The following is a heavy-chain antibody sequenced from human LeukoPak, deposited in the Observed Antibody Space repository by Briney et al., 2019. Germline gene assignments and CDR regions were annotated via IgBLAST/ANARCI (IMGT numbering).Heavy chain of an antibody. CDR1: IFTFRTYS. Sequence: PGGCLRHSRGDPIFTFRTYSMIWARPTAGAGVGRISYISSGGGVTNYAESVKGRFSISRDNAKNSLFLQKNTLKDEDTAVYYRARVGVGDWGSVWDHWGQGARVTVSS. CDR3: ARVGVGDWGSVWDH. V-gene: IGHV3-48*02. J-gene: IGHJ4*02. D-gene: IGHD3-16*01. CDR2: ISSGGGVT.